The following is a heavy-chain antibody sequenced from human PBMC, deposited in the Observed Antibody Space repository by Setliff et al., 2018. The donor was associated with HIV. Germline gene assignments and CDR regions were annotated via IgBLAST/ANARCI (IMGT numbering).Heavy chain of an antibody. V-gene: IGHV1-46*01. CDR1: QNTFTNYY. D-gene: IGHD5-12*01. Sequence: GASVKVSCKASQNTFTNYYMHWVRQAPGQGLEWMGVINPSGGSTSYAQKFQGRVTMTRGTSTGTVFMELSGLRFEDTAMYYCARVGERWLQFYYFDNWGQGTLVTVSS. CDR2: INPSGGST. J-gene: IGHJ4*02. CDR3: ARVGERWLQFYYFDN.